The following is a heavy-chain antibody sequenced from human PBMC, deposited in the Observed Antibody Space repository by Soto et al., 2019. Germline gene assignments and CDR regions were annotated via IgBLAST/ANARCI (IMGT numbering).Heavy chain of an antibody. CDR1: GGTFSSYT. D-gene: IGHD3-3*01. J-gene: IGHJ6*03. Sequence: GASVKVSCKASGGTFSSYTISWVRQAPGQGLEWMGRIIPILGIANYAQKFQGRVTITADKSTSTAYMELSSLRSEDTAVYYCARDRYDFWSGPLQIGGGRPDYYDFLDVWGKGTTVTVSS. V-gene: IGHV1-69*04. CDR3: ARDRYDFWSGPLQIGGGRPDYYDFLDV. CDR2: IIPILGIA.